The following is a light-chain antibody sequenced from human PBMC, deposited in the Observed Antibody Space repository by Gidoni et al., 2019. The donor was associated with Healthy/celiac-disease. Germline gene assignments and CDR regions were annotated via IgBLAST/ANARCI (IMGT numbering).Light chain of an antibody. CDR1: QSVLYSSNNKNY. V-gene: IGKV4-1*01. J-gene: IGKJ1*01. CDR3: QQYYSTPPWT. Sequence: DIVMTQSPDSLAVSLGESATINRKSSQSVLYSSNNKNYLAWYQQKPGQPPKLLIYWASTRESGVPDRFSGSGSGTDFTLTISSLQAEDVAVYYCQQYYSTPPWTFGQGTKVEIK. CDR2: WAS.